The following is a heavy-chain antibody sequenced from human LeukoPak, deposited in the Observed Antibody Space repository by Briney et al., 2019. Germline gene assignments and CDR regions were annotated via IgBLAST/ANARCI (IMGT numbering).Heavy chain of an antibody. CDR2: TGSTGVSA. Sequence: PGGSLRLSCAASGFTFSGYAMNWVRQAPGKGLEWVSGTGSTGVSAFYADSVKGRFTVSRDNSKNTLSPQMNSLRAEDTAVYYCAKDPGVVQAHYFDYWGQGTLVTVSS. D-gene: IGHD2-2*01. CDR3: AKDPGVVQAHYFDY. J-gene: IGHJ4*02. CDR1: GFTFSGYA. V-gene: IGHV3-23*01.